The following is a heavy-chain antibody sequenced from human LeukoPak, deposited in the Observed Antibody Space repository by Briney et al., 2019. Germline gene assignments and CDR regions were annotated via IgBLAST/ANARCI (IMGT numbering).Heavy chain of an antibody. CDR3: ARTMVRGVSFRYYYYYMDV. V-gene: IGHV4-34*01. Sequence: SETLSLTCAVYGGSLSGYYWSWIRQPPGEGLEWIGEINHSGSTNYNPSLKSRVTISVDTSKNQFSLKLSSVTAADTAVYYCARTMVRGVSFRYYYYYMDVWGKGTTVTISS. D-gene: IGHD3-10*01. CDR2: INHSGST. J-gene: IGHJ6*03. CDR1: GGSLSGYY.